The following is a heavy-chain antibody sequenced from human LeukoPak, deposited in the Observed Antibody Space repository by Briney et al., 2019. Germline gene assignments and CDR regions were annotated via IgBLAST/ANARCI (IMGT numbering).Heavy chain of an antibody. CDR3: ASLGTFDS. CDR1: GFTFSRYW. CDR2: INSDGSST. Sequence: GGSQRLSCAASGFTFSRYWLHWVRRAAGKGLVWVSHINSDGSSTSYADSVKGRFTISRNNAKNTLYLQMNSLRAEDTAVYYCASLGTFDSWGQGTMVTVFS. J-gene: IGHJ3*02. V-gene: IGHV3-74*01.